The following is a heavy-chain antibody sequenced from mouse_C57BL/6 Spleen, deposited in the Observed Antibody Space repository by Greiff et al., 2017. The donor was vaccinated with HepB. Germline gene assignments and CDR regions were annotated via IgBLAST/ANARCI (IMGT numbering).Heavy chain of an antibody. J-gene: IGHJ4*01. CDR3: TRGIYYEYESYAMDY. V-gene: IGHV5-9-1*02. CDR1: GFTFSSYA. Sequence: EVKVVESGEGLVKPGGSLKLSCAASGFTFSSYAMSWVRQTPEKRLEWVAYISSGGDYIYYADTVKGRFTISRDNARNTLYLQMSSLKSEDTAMYYCTRGIYYEYESYAMDYWGQGTSVTVSS. D-gene: IGHD2-4*01. CDR2: ISSGGDYI.